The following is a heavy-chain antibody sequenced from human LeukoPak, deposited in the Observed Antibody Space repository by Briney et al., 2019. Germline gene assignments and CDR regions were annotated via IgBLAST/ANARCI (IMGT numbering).Heavy chain of an antibody. CDR3: ARERTYYFDSGEDY. D-gene: IGHD3-9*01. Sequence: GGSLGLSCAASGFTFSSYWVSWVRQAPGKGLEWVANIKQDGSEKYYVDSVKGRFTISRDNAKNSLYLQMNSLRAEDTAVYYCARERTYYFDSGEDYWGQGTLVSVSS. V-gene: IGHV3-7*01. CDR2: IKQDGSEK. J-gene: IGHJ4*02. CDR1: GFTFSSYW.